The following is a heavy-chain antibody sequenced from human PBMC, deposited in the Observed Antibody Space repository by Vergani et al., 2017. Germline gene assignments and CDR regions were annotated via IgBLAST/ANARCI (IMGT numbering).Heavy chain of an antibody. J-gene: IGHJ4*02. CDR3: ARGLSGSYLTPVDH. D-gene: IGHD1-26*01. V-gene: IGHV3-33*01. CDR2: IWYDGSNK. CDR1: GFTFSSYG. Sequence: QVQLVESGGGVVQPGRSLRLSCAASGFTFSSYGMHWVRQAPGKGLEWVAVIWYDGSNKYYADSVKGRFTISRDNSKNTLYLQMNSLRAEDTAVYYCARGLSGSYLTPVDHWGRGTLVTVSS.